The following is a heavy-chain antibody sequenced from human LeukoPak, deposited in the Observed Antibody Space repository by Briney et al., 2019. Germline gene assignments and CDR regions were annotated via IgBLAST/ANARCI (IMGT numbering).Heavy chain of an antibody. D-gene: IGHD2-8*01. CDR1: GGSFSGYY. Sequence: PSETLCLTCAVYGGSFSGYYWGWLRQPPGKGLEWIGEINHSGSTNYNPSLKSRVTISVDTSKNQFSLKLSSVTAADTAVYYCARSNFHYWYFDLWGRGTLVTVSS. CDR3: ARSNFHYWYFDL. J-gene: IGHJ2*01. V-gene: IGHV4-34*01. CDR2: INHSGST.